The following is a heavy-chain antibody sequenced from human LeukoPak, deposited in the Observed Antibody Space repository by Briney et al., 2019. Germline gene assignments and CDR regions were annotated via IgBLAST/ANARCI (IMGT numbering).Heavy chain of an antibody. J-gene: IGHJ4*02. CDR1: GGSISSYY. CDR3: AKNNPSYYYGSGSPY. Sequence: SETLSLTCTVSGGSISSYYWSWIRQPPGKGLEWIGYIYYSGSTNYNPSLKSRVTISVDTSKNQFSLKLSSVTAADTAVYYCAKNNPSYYYGSGSPYWGQGTLVTVSS. V-gene: IGHV4-59*01. D-gene: IGHD3-10*01. CDR2: IYYSGST.